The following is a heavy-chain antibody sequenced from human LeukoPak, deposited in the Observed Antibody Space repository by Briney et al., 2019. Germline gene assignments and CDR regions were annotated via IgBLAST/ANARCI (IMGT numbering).Heavy chain of an antibody. Sequence: SETLSLTCAVYGGSFSGYYWSWIRQPPGKGLEWIGEINHSGSTNYNPSLKSRVTISVDTSKNQFSLKLSSVTAADTAVYYCARGPDYDFWSGYYSGWFDPWGQGTLVTVSS. CDR1: GGSFSGYY. J-gene: IGHJ5*02. CDR2: INHSGST. V-gene: IGHV4-34*01. D-gene: IGHD3-3*01. CDR3: ARGPDYDFWSGYYSGWFDP.